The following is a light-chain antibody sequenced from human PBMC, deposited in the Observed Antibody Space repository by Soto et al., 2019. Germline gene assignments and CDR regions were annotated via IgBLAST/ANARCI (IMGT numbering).Light chain of an antibody. Sequence: DIQMTQSPSALSASVGDRVTIPCQASQDIRNYLNWYQQKPGKAPKLLIYDASNLETGVPSRFSGSGSGTDFTFTSSSLQPEDIATYYCQQCDNLPLTFGGGTKGDIK. CDR2: DAS. J-gene: IGKJ4*01. V-gene: IGKV1-33*01. CDR3: QQCDNLPLT. CDR1: QDIRNY.